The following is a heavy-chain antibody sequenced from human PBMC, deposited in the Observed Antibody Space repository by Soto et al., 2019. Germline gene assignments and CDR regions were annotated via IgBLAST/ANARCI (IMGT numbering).Heavy chain of an antibody. CDR2: IIPIFGTA. V-gene: IGHV1-69*13. J-gene: IGHJ5*02. CDR1: GGTFSSYA. CDR3: ARDRGITGTNLNPHGFDP. Sequence: SVKVSCKASGGTFSSYAISWVRQAPGQGLEWMGGIIPIFGTANYAQKFQGRVTITADESTSTAYMELSSLRSEDAAVYYCARDRGITGTNLNPHGFDPWGQGTLVTVSS. D-gene: IGHD1-20*01.